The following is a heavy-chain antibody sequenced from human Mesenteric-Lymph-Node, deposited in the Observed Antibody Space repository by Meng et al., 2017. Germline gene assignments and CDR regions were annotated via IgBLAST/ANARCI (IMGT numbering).Heavy chain of an antibody. J-gene: IGHJ4*02. CDR3: AKLLAASFRQEAYFDY. D-gene: IGHD6-13*01. Sequence: GGSLRLSCAASGFSFSSNFMAWVRQAAGKGLEWVSAISAGSAGTYYIDSVKGRFTISRDNSKNTVYLQMNSLRAEDTAVYYCAKLLAASFRQEAYFDYWGQGTLVTVSS. CDR1: GFSFSSNF. V-gene: IGHV3-23*01. CDR2: ISAGSAGT.